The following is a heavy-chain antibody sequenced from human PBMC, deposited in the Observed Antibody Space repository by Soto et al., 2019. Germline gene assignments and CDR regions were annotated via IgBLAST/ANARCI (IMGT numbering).Heavy chain of an antibody. Sequence: SETLSLTCTVSGGSISSSSYYWGWIRQPPGKGLEWIGSIYYSGSTYYNPSLKSRVTISVDTSKNQFSLKLSSVTAADTAVYYCARDTSSSWYSGWFDPWGQGTLVTVSS. D-gene: IGHD6-13*01. CDR1: GGSISSSSYY. CDR3: ARDTSSSWYSGWFDP. V-gene: IGHV4-39*07. CDR2: IYYSGST. J-gene: IGHJ5*02.